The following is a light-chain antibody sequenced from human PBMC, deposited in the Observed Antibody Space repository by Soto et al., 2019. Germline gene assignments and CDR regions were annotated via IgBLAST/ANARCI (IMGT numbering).Light chain of an antibody. Sequence: HSALTQPASVSGSPGQPITISCTGTSSDVGGYDYVSWYQQHPGKAPKLMIYDVSNRPSGVSNRFSGSKSGNTASLTISGLQAEDEADYYCSSYTSSSTRVFGTGTKLTVL. CDR1: SSDVGGYDY. J-gene: IGLJ1*01. CDR2: DVS. CDR3: SSYTSSSTRV. V-gene: IGLV2-14*01.